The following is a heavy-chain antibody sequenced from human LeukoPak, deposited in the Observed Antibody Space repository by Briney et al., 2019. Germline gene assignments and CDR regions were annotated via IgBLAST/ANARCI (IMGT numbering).Heavy chain of an antibody. CDR1: GFTFSSYS. CDR3: ARVQRSGSYAAWVP. CDR2: ISSSSYI. J-gene: IGHJ5*02. D-gene: IGHD1-26*01. V-gene: IGHV3-21*01. Sequence: PGGSLRLSCAASGFTFSSYSMNWVRQAPGKGLEWVSSISSSSYIYCADLVKGRFTISRDNAKNSLYLQMNSLRAEDTAVYYCARVQRSGSYAAWVPWGQGTLVTVSS.